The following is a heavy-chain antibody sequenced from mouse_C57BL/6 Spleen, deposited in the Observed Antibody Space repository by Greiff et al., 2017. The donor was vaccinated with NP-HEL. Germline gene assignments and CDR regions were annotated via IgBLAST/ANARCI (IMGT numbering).Heavy chain of an antibody. J-gene: IGHJ1*03. V-gene: IGHV1-81*01. CDR2: IYPRSGNT. CDR1: GYTFTSYG. Sequence: VQLQESGAELARPGDSVKLSCKASGYTFTSYGISWVKQRTGQGLEWIGEIYPRSGNTYYNEKFKGKATLTAEKSSSTAYMELRSLTSEDSAVYFCARSVVADWYVDVWGTGTTVTVSS. CDR3: ARSVVADWYVDV. D-gene: IGHD1-1*01.